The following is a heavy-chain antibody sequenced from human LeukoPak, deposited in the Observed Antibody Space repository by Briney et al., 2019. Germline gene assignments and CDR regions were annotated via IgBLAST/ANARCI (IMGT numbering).Heavy chain of an antibody. J-gene: IGHJ6*02. D-gene: IGHD5-18*01. Sequence: GESLKISCKGSGYSFTSYWIGWVRQMPGKGLEWVGIIYPGDSDIRYSPSFQGQVTISADKSINTAYLQWSSLKASDTAMYYCARHSGYSYGIYYYYYGVDVWGQGATVTVSS. CDR3: ARHSGYSYGIYYYYYGVDV. CDR1: GYSFTSYW. V-gene: IGHV5-51*01. CDR2: IYPGDSDI.